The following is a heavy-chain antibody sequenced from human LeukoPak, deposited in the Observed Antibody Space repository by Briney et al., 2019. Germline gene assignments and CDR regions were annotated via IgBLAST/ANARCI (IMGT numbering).Heavy chain of an antibody. Sequence: GGSLRLFCAASGFTFSSYWMHWVRQAPGKGLVWVSRIYSDGSSYTADSVKGRFIISRDNAKDTLYLQMNSLRVEDTAVYYCARGGGIYGLWDYWGQGTLVTVSS. CDR3: ARGGGIYGLWDY. D-gene: IGHD1-26*01. J-gene: IGHJ4*02. CDR2: IYSDGSSY. V-gene: IGHV3-74*03. CDR1: GFTFSSYW.